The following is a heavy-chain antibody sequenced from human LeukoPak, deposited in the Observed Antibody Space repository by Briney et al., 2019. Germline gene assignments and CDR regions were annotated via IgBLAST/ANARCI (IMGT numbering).Heavy chain of an antibody. CDR3: ARDMKSSVGSSGYYYWDY. CDR2: IIPIFGTA. CDR1: GGTFSSYA. J-gene: IGHJ4*02. D-gene: IGHD3-22*01. Sequence: AASAKVSCKASGGTFSSYAISWVRQAPGQGLEWMGGIIPIFGTANYAQKFQGRVTITTDESTSTAYMELSSLRSEDTAVYYCARDMKSSVGSSGYYYWDYWGQGTLVTVSS. V-gene: IGHV1-69*05.